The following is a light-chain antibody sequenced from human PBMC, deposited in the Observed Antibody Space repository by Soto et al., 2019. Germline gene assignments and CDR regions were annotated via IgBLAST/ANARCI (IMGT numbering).Light chain of an antibody. Sequence: DIVMTQSPDSLAVSLGERATINCKSSQSVLYSSNNKNYLAWYQQKPGQPPKVLIYWASNRESGVPDRFSGSGSGTDFTPTISTLHAQDVAVYYCQQYYQSLTWKFGQRTKVAIK. CDR3: QQYYQSLTWK. CDR1: QSVLYSSNNKNY. CDR2: WAS. J-gene: IGKJ1*01. V-gene: IGKV4-1*01.